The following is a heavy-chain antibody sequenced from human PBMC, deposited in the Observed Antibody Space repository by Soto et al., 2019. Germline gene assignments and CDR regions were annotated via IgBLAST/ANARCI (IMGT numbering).Heavy chain of an antibody. CDR2: INHSGST. Sequence: SETLSLTCAVYGGSFSGYYWSWIRQPPGKGLEWIGEINHSGSTNYNPSLKSRVTISVDTSKNQFSLKLSSVTAADTAEYYCARTKSHYYYYMDVWGKGTTVTVSS. CDR3: ARTKSHYYYYMDV. CDR1: GGSFSGYY. J-gene: IGHJ6*03. V-gene: IGHV4-34*01.